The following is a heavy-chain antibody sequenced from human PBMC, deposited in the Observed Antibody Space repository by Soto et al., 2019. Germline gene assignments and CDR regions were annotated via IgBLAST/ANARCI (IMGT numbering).Heavy chain of an antibody. Sequence: ASVKVSCKASGYTFTSYGISWVRQAPGQGLEWMGWISAYNGNTNYAQKLQGRVTMTTDTSTSTAYMELRSLRSDDTAVYYCARAPEGYCSGGSCYFYCGGDCYHKNDYWGQGTLVTVSS. V-gene: IGHV1-18*01. J-gene: IGHJ4*02. CDR3: ARAPEGYCSGGSCYFYCGGDCYHKNDY. CDR1: GYTFTSYG. CDR2: ISAYNGNT. D-gene: IGHD2-15*01.